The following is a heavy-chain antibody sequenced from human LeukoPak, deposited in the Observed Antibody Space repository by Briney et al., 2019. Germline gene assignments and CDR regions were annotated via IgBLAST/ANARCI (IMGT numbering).Heavy chain of an antibody. J-gene: IGHJ6*03. CDR2: IIPIFGTA. V-gene: IGHV1-69*13. Sequence: AASVKVSCKASGGTFSSYAISWVRQAPGQGLEWMGGIIPIFGTANYAQKFQGRVTITADESTSTAYMELSSLRSEDTAVYYCARNGPITTSYYYYYYMDVWGKGTTVTVSS. CDR1: GGTFSSYA. D-gene: IGHD1-14*01. CDR3: ARNGPITTSYYYYYYMDV.